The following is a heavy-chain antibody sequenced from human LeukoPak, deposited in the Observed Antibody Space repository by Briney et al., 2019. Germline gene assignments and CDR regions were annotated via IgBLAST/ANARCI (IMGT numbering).Heavy chain of an antibody. CDR1: GYSISSGHY. J-gene: IGHJ4*02. V-gene: IGHV4-38-2*01. Sequence: SETLSLTCAVSGYSISSGHYWGWIRQPPGKGPEWIGSMSHSGTTYYNPSLKSRVTISVDTSNNQFSLKLSSVTAADTAVYYCPRRGTVSYYFDYWGQGTLVSVSS. D-gene: IGHD4-17*01. CDR2: MSHSGTT. CDR3: PRRGTVSYYFDY.